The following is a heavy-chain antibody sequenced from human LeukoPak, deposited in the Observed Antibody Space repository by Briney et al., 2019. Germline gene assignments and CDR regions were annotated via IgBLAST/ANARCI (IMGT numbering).Heavy chain of an antibody. CDR2: IYTSGST. Sequence: SETLSLTCTVSGGSISSYYWSWIRQPAGKGLEWIGRIYTSGSTNYNPSLKSRVTMSVDTSKNQFSLKLSSVTAADTAVYYCARGVLYYYDSGGYSYYFDYWGQGTLVTVSS. CDR3: ARGVLYYYDSGGYSYYFDY. D-gene: IGHD3-22*01. CDR1: GGSISSYY. V-gene: IGHV4-4*07. J-gene: IGHJ4*02.